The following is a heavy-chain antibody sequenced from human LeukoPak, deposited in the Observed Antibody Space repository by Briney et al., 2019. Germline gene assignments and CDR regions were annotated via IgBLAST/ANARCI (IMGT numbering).Heavy chain of an antibody. V-gene: IGHV3-30*18. J-gene: IGHJ4*02. CDR2: ISYDGSNK. D-gene: IGHD6-19*01. CDR1: GFTFSSYG. CDR3: AKGGSGWYFDY. Sequence: GGSLRLSCAASGFTFSSYGMHWVRQAPGKGLEWVAVISYDGSNKYYADSVKGRFTISRDNSKNTLYLQMNSLRAEDTAVYYCAKGGSGWYFDYWGQGTLVTVSS.